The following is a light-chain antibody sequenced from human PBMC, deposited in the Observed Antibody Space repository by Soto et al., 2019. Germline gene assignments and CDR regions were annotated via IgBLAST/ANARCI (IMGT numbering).Light chain of an antibody. Sequence: QSVLTQPASVSGSPGQSITISCTGTSSDVGGYNYVSWYQQHPGKAPKLMIHEVSNRPSGVSNRFSGSKSGNTASLTISGLQAEDEADYYCSSYTGGNPSYVFGTGTKVTV. V-gene: IGLV2-14*01. CDR1: SSDVGGYNY. CDR3: SSYTGGNPSYV. CDR2: EVS. J-gene: IGLJ1*01.